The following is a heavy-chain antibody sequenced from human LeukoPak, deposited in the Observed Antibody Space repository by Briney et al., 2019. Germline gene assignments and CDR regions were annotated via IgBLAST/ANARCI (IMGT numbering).Heavy chain of an antibody. CDR3: AKDGGSTGYCFAY. Sequence: GGSLRLSCAGSGFTFSNSWMSWVRQAPGKGLEWVSTISGRGSTNYADSVKGRFTISRDNSKNTLYVQMTSLRAEDTAIYYCAKDGGSTGYCFAYWGQGTLVTVSS. V-gene: IGHV3-23*01. J-gene: IGHJ4*02. CDR2: ISGRGST. D-gene: IGHD3-22*01. CDR1: GFTFSNSW.